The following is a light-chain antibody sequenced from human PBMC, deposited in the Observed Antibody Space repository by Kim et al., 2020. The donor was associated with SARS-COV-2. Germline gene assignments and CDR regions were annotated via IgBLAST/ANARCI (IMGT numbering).Light chain of an antibody. V-gene: IGKV3D-11*01. J-gene: IGKJ4*01. CDR1: RGVGTF. CDR3: QKQDGWPIT. Sequence: LSPGGGAPLSCGARRGVGTFLAWYQQKPGQAPRLLIDDASNRATGIPTRFSGGGSGTDFTLTISSLEPEDFAVYYCQKQDGWPITFGGGTKVDIK. CDR2: DAS.